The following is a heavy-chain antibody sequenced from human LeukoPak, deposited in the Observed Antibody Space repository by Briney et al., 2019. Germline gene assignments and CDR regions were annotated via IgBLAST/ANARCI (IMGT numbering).Heavy chain of an antibody. J-gene: IGHJ1*01. V-gene: IGHV3-23*01. CDR2: ISAGGSNT. Sequence: ETLSLTCTVSGGSISTYYWSWIRQPPGKGLEWVSGISAGGSNTYYADSVKGRITISRDNSKNTLYLQVNSLRAEDTAVYYCAKGSTYYYETSGYSPSTEYFHHWGQGTLVTVSS. CDR3: AKGSTYYYETSGYSPSTEYFHH. D-gene: IGHD3-22*01. CDR1: GGSISTYY.